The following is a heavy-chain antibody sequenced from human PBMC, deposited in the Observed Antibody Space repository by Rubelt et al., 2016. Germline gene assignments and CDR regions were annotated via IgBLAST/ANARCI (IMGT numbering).Heavy chain of an antibody. V-gene: IGHV1-3*01. Sequence: QVQLVQSGAEVKKPGASVKVSCKASGYTFTSYAMHWVRQAPGQRLEWMGWINAGNGNTKYSQKFQGRVTITRDTSASTAYMELGSLRSDDTAVYYCARDRTWLVPGLDAFDIWGQGTMVTVSS. CDR2: INAGNGNT. J-gene: IGHJ3*02. D-gene: IGHD6-19*01. CDR3: ARDRTWLVPGLDAFDI. CDR1: GYTFTSYA.